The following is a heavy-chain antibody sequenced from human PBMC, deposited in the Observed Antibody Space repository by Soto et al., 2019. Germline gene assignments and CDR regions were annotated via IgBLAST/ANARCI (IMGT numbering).Heavy chain of an antibody. J-gene: IGHJ4*02. CDR1: GFTFSIYA. CDR3: ANGGGPRRQWVIERFGY. D-gene: IGHD6-19*01. V-gene: IGHV3-30*18. Sequence: QVQLVESGGGVVQPGRSLRVSCAASGFTFSIYAMHWVRQAPGTGLEWVAVISYDGTKTYYADSVKGRFTISRDNSKNRVYLQMNSAGEEATAGYYFANGGGPRRQWVIERFGYWGQGTLVTVS. CDR2: ISYDGTKT.